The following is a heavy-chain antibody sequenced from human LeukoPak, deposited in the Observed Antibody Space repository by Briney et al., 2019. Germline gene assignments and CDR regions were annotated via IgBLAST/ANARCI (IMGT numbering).Heavy chain of an antibody. D-gene: IGHD6-19*01. CDR1: GGSISSYY. CDR3: ARHVRGDDSGWSLVAFDI. J-gene: IGHJ3*02. V-gene: IGHV4-59*08. CDR2: IYYSGST. Sequence: SETLSLTCTVSGGSISSYYWSWIRQPPGKGLEWIGYIYYSGSTNYNPSLKSRVTISVDTSKNQFSLKLSSVTAADTAVYYCARHVRGDDSGWSLVAFDIWGQGTMVTVSS.